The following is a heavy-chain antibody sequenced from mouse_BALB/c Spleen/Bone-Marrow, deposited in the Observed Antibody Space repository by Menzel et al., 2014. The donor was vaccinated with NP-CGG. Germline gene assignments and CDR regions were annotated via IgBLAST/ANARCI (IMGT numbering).Heavy chain of an antibody. CDR1: GFTFSSYG. CDR2: INGNGGST. V-gene: IGHV5-6-3*01. CDR3: ARERYYGNGRIFEY. Sequence: EVQLVESGGGLVQPGGSLKLSCAASGFTFSSYGMSWVRQTPDKRLELVATINGNGGSTYYPDSVKGRFTISRDNAKNTLYLQMSSLKSEDTAMYYCARERYYGNGRIFEYWGKAPLSQSPQ. J-gene: IGHJ2*01. D-gene: IGHD1-1*01.